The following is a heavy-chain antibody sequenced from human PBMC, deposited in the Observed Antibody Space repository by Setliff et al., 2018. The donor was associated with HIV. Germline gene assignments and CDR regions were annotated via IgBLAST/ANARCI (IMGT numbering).Heavy chain of an antibody. CDR2: IHTSGST. CDR1: GDSMSGYY. D-gene: IGHD7-27*01. V-gene: IGHV4-4*08. CDR3: ARAPTGELDF. Sequence: SETLSLTCAVSGDSMSGYYWSWIRQSPGKKLEWIGYIHTSGSTNYNPSLKSRVTISLDTSNDRFSLRLGSVTAAETAVYYCARAPTGELDFWGQGTLVTVSS. J-gene: IGHJ4*02.